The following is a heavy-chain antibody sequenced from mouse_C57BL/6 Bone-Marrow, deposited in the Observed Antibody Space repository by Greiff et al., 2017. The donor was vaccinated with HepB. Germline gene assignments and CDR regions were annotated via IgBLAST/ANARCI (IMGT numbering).Heavy chain of an antibody. D-gene: IGHD1-1*01. J-gene: IGHJ2*01. V-gene: IGHV5-9-1*02. CDR2: ISSGGDYI. Sequence: EVHLVESGEGLVKPGGSLKLSCAASGFTFSSYAMSWVRQTPEKRLEWVAYISSGGDYIYYADTVKGRFTISRDNARNTLYLQMSSLKSEDTAMYYCTRHPFTTVVATGTYFDYWGQGTTLTVSS. CDR3: TRHPFTTVVATGTYFDY. CDR1: GFTFSSYA.